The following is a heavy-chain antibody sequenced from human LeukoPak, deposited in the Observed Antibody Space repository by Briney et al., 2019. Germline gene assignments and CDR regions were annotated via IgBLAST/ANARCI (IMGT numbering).Heavy chain of an antibody. D-gene: IGHD2-2*01. CDR3: AKERTHCSSTSCHSHFDY. CDR2: ISGSGGNT. V-gene: IGHV3-23*01. J-gene: IGHJ4*02. Sequence: GGSLRLSCVASGFTFSSYAMSWVRQAPGKGLEWLSSISGSGGNTYYADSVKGRFTISRDNSKNTLYLQMHSLRAEDTAVYYCAKERTHCSSTSCHSHFDYWGQGTLVTVSS. CDR1: GFTFSSYA.